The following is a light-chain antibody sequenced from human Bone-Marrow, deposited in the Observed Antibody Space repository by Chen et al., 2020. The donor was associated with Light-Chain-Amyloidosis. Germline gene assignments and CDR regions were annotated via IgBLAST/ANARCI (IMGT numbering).Light chain of an antibody. V-gene: IGLV1-40*01. CDR2: GNS. CDR3: QSYDSSSVV. CDR1: SSNIGAGYD. J-gene: IGLJ2*01. Sequence: QSVLTQPPSVSGAPGQRVTISCTGSSSNIGAGYDVHWYQQLPGTAPKLLIYGNSNRPSGVPDRCSGSKSGTSASLAITGLQAEDEADYYCQSYDSSSVVFGGGTKLTVL.